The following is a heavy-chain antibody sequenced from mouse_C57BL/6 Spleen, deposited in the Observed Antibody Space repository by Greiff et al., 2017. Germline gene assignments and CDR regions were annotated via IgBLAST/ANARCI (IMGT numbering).Heavy chain of an antibody. J-gene: IGHJ4*01. CDR2: IHPNSGST. D-gene: IGHD1-2*01. Sequence: QVQLQQPGAELVKPGASVKLSCKASGYTFTSYWMHWVKQRPGQGLEWIGMIHPNSGSTNYNEKFKSKATLTVDKSSSTAYMQLSSLTSEDSAVYYCARSRPTTAHAMDYWGQGTSVTVSS. CDR3: ARSRPTTAHAMDY. V-gene: IGHV1-64*01. CDR1: GYTFTSYW.